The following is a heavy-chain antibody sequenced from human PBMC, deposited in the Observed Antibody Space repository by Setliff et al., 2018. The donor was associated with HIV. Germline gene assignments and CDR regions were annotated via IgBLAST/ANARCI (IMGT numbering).Heavy chain of an antibody. V-gene: IGHV4-4*08. J-gene: IGHJ1*01. CDR3: ARGPPPTYDILTGYFVAEYFQQ. CDR2: VYTSETT. Sequence: SETLSLTCTVSGGSISSYYWSWIRQPPGKGLEWIGYVYTSETTNYNPSLKSRVTVSVDMSKNQFSLELSSVTAADTSVYYCARGPPPTYDILTGYFVAEYFQQWGQGTLVTVSS. CDR1: GGSISSYY. D-gene: IGHD3-9*01.